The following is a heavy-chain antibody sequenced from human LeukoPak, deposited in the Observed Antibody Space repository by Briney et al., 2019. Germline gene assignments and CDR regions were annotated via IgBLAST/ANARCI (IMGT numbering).Heavy chain of an antibody. D-gene: IGHD1-26*01. CDR1: GFIFNNYA. CDR2: ISWNSGSI. Sequence: GGSLRLSCAGSGFIFNNYAMHWVRQPPGKGLEWVSGISWNSGSIDYADSVKGRFTISRDNAKNSLYLQMNSLRVEDTAFYYCARDRNSGYYSYYGMDVWGQGTTVTVSS. J-gene: IGHJ6*02. V-gene: IGHV3-9*01. CDR3: ARDRNSGYYSYYGMDV.